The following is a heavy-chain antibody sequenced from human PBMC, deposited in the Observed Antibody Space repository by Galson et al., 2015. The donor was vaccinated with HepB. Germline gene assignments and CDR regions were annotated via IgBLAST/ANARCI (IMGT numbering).Heavy chain of an antibody. V-gene: IGHV3-33*01. CDR3: ARGLTYYYDSSGYPHAFDI. D-gene: IGHD3-22*01. Sequence: SLRLSCAASGFTFSSYGMHWVRQAPGKGLEWVAVIWYDGSNKYYADSVKGRFTISRDNSKNTLYLQMNSLRAEDTAVYYCARGLTYYYDSSGYPHAFDIWGQGTMVTVSS. CDR1: GFTFSSYG. J-gene: IGHJ3*02. CDR2: IWYDGSNK.